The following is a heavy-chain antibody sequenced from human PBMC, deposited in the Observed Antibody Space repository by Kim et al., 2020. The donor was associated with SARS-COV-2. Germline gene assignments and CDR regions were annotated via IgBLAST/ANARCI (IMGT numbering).Heavy chain of an antibody. CDR2: IWYDGSNK. CDR1: GFTFSSYG. V-gene: IGHV3-33*01. Sequence: GGSLRLSCAASGFTFSSYGMHWVRQAPGKGLEWVTVIWYDGSNKYYADSVKGRFTISRDNSKNTLYLQMNSLRAEDTAVYYCARVAARIGLGLDYWGQGTLVTVSS. CDR3: ARVAARIGLGLDY. D-gene: IGHD6-6*01. J-gene: IGHJ4*02.